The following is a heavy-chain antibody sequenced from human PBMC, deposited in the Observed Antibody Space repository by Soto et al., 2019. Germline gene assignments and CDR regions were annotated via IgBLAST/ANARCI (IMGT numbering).Heavy chain of an antibody. CDR3: ARGLVKEWLVQNWFEP. Sequence: GVSLRLSCAASGFTVSSNYMSWVRQAPGKGLEWVSVIYSGGSTYYADSVKGRFTISRDNSKNTLYLQMNSLRAEDTAVYYCARGLVKEWLVQNWFEPWCQGPRVTVAS. V-gene: IGHV3-53*01. CDR1: GFTVSSNY. J-gene: IGHJ5*02. CDR2: IYSGGST. D-gene: IGHD6-19*01.